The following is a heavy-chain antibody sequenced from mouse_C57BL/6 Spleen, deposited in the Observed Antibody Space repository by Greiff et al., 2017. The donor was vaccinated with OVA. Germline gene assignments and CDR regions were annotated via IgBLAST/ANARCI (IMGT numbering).Heavy chain of an antibody. CDR2: IDPSDSYT. CDR1: GYTFTSYW. V-gene: IGHV1-50*01. Sequence: QVQLQQPGAELVKPGASVKLSCKASGYTFTSYWMQWVKQRPGQGLEWIGEIDPSDSYTNYNQKFKGKATLTVDTSSSTAYMQLSSLTSEDSAVYYCARVITTVGGPYWYFDVWGTGTTVTVAS. J-gene: IGHJ1*03. CDR3: ARVITTVGGPYWYFDV. D-gene: IGHD1-1*01.